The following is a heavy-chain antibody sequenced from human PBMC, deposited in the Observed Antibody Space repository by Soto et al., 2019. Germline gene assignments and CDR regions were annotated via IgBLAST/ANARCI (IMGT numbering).Heavy chain of an antibody. J-gene: IGHJ4*02. D-gene: IGHD2-2*03. CDR3: ARDWPDGYCGSDTCYGDFEK. CDR2: ISSGSSYK. V-gene: IGHV3-21*01. Sequence: DVQLVESGGGLVKPGGSLRLSCTTSGFTFSKYTMNWVRQAPSKGLEWVASISSGSSYKYYADSVKGRFRISRDSGKNSLYLQMSGLRVEDTAMYYCARDWPDGYCGSDTCYGDFEKWGQGTLVTVSS. CDR1: GFTFSKYT.